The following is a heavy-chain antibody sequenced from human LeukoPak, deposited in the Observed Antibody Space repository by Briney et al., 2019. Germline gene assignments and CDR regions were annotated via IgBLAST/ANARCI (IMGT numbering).Heavy chain of an antibody. CDR3: ARPLLDSDSFYY. CDR2: ISYDGSNK. D-gene: IGHD2-2*03. CDR1: GFTFSGYA. J-gene: IGHJ4*02. V-gene: IGHV3-30-3*01. Sequence: GGSLRLSCAASGFTFSGYAMHWVRQAPGKGLEWVAVISYDGSNKYYADSVKGRFTISRDNSKNTLYLHMNSLRAGDTAVYYCARPLLDSDSFYYWGQGTLVTVSS.